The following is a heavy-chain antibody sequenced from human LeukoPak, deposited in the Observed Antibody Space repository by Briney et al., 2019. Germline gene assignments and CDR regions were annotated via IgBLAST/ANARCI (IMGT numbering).Heavy chain of an antibody. D-gene: IGHD2-2*01. V-gene: IGHV4-61*02. J-gene: IGHJ6*04. CDR1: GGSISSGSYY. Sequence: PSETLSLTCTVSGGSISSGSYYWSWIRQPAGKGLEWIVRIYTSGSTNYNPSLKSRVTISVDTSKNQFSLKLSSVTAADTAVYYCARGGDIVVVPAAMEPPPDVWGKGTTVTVSS. CDR3: ARGGDIVVVPAAMEPPPDV. CDR2: IYTSGST.